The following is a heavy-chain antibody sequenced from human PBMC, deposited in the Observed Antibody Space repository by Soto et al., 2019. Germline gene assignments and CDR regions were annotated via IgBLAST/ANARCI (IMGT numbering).Heavy chain of an antibody. Sequence: SETLSLTCTVSGGSVSSGRYFWTWIRQPPGKGLEWIGYVYYNGNTDYNPSLKSRVTISVDTSKNQFSLKLSSVTAADTAMYYCARVFSSSWFYYFDYWGQGALVTVSS. CDR3: ARVFSSSWFYYFDY. D-gene: IGHD6-13*01. CDR1: GGSVSSGRYF. CDR2: VYYNGNT. V-gene: IGHV4-61*01. J-gene: IGHJ4*02.